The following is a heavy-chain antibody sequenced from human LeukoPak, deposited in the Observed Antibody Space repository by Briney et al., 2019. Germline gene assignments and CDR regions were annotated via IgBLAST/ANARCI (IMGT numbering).Heavy chain of an antibody. CDR2: LIPMFGTA. V-gene: IGHV1-69*06. Sequence: SVKVSCKASGGTFSRYAISWVRQAPGQGLEWMGGLIPMFGTANYAQKFQGRVTITADKSTSTAYMELSSLRSEDTAVYYCASSYNYYDSSGPIDYWGQGTLVTVSS. CDR1: GGTFSRYA. CDR3: ASSYNYYDSSGPIDY. J-gene: IGHJ4*02. D-gene: IGHD3-22*01.